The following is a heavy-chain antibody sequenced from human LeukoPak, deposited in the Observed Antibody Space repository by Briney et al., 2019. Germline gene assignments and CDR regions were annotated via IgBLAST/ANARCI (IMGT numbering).Heavy chain of an antibody. CDR1: GFIFSDYS. CDR3: ARESDNGGNHDAFDI. V-gene: IGHV3-21*01. CDR2: ISSHSSYI. Sequence: GGSLTLSCAASGFIFSDYSMNWVRQAPGKGLEWVSSISSHSSYIYYADSVKGRFTISRDNAKNSLFLQMNTLRAEDMAVYYCARESDNGGNHDAFDIWGQGTMVTVSS. D-gene: IGHD2-8*01. J-gene: IGHJ3*02.